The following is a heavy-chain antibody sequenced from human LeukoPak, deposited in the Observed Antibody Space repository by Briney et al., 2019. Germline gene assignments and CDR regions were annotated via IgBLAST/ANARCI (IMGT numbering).Heavy chain of an antibody. CDR1: GGSISSSSYY. Sequence: SETLSLTCTVSGGSISSSSYYWGWIRQPPGKGLEWIVSIYYSGSTYYNPSLKSRVTISVDTSKNQFSLQLSSVTAADTAVYYCARDHVSPGLSNWFDPWGQGTLVTVSS. CDR3: ARDHVSPGLSNWFDP. CDR2: IYYSGST. J-gene: IGHJ5*02. V-gene: IGHV4-39*07. D-gene: IGHD3-16*01.